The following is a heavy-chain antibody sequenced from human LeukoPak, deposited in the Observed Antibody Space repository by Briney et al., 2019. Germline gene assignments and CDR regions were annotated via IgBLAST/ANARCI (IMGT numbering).Heavy chain of an antibody. D-gene: IGHD1-26*01. J-gene: IGHJ3*02. CDR2: IYSGGGT. CDR1: GFTVSSIF. V-gene: IGHV3-53*01. Sequence: GGSLRLSCAASGFTVSSIFMAWIRQAPGKGLEWVSVIYSGGGTYYAASVKGRFTISRDNSKNTLYLQMNSLRADDTAVYYCARDGTIWGQGTMVTVSS. CDR3: ARDGTI.